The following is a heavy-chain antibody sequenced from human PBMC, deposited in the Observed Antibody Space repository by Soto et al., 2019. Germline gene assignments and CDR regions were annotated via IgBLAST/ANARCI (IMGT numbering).Heavy chain of an antibody. CDR3: TTNYYDSSGYDNWFDP. J-gene: IGHJ5*02. Sequence: GGSLRLSCTASGFTFGDYAMSWFRQAPGKGLEWVGFIRSKAYGGTTQYAASVKGRFTISRDDSKSIAYLQMNSLKTEDTAVYYRTTNYYDSSGYDNWFDPRGQRTLVTVSS. CDR1: GFTFGDYA. V-gene: IGHV3-49*03. D-gene: IGHD3-22*01. CDR2: IRSKAYGGTT.